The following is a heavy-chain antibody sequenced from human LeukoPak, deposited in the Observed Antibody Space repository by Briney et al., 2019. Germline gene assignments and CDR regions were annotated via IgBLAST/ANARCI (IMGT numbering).Heavy chain of an antibody. CDR3: ARVASVGATRALDY. V-gene: IGHV4-59*01. CDR1: GGSITSGY. CDR2: IYYSGST. Sequence: PSETLSLTCTVSGGSITSGYWSWIRQPPGKGLESIGYIYYSGSTNYNPSLKSRVTISVDTSKNQFSLKLSSVTAADTAVYYCARVASVGATRALDYCGQGTLVTVSS. D-gene: IGHD1-26*01. J-gene: IGHJ4*02.